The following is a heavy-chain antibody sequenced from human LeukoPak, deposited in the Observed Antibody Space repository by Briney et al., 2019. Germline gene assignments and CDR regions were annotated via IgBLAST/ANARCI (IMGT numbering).Heavy chain of an antibody. Sequence: PGGSLRLSCAASGFTFSSYAMSWVRQAPGKGLEWVSGISGSGSSTYYADSVKGRFTISRDNSKNTLYLQMNSLRAEDTAVYYCAKGSSHDYGDYVRMREGDYFDYWGQGTLVTVSS. D-gene: IGHD4-17*01. CDR2: ISGSGSST. V-gene: IGHV3-23*01. J-gene: IGHJ4*02. CDR1: GFTFSSYA. CDR3: AKGSSHDYGDYVRMREGDYFDY.